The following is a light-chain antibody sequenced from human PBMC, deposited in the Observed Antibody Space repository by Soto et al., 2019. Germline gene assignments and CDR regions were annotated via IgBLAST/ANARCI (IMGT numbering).Light chain of an antibody. CDR1: QSISSD. CDR3: QQYNFSPPNT. Sequence: IVLTQSHATLSVSPGEGATLSCRASQSISSDLAWYQQKPGQAPRLLIYHASTRATGIPARFSGSGSGTEFTLTITSLQSEDSAVYYCQQYNFSPPNTFGGGTKVDI. CDR2: HAS. J-gene: IGKJ4*01. V-gene: IGKV3-15*01.